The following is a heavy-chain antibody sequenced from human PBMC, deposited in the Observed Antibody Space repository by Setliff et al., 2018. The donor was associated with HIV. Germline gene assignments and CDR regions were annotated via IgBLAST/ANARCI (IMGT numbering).Heavy chain of an antibody. CDR3: VRDPPLTPTDADHPFDI. CDR1: GYSISSGDY. D-gene: IGHD2-21*02. J-gene: IGHJ3*02. Sequence: SETLSLTCAVSGYSISSGDYWAWIRQPPGKGLEWIGSIYHGGTTYYNPSLKSRSTISEDTSKKQFSLSLSSGTAADTAVYYCVRDPPLTPTDADHPFDIWGQGTMVTVS. V-gene: IGHV4-38-2*02. CDR2: IYHGGTT.